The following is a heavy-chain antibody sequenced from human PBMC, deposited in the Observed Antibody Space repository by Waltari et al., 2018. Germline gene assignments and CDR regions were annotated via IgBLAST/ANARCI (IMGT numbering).Heavy chain of an antibody. Sequence: QVQLVESGGGVVQPGKSLRLSCTAPGFSLSEFPITWVRQPAGKGLEWVAVISIDGSNRNYADSVKGRFTISRDISQNTLYLQMNTLGREDTAVYYCGRDGLGYKDNWYSFVNFWGQGTLVTVSS. J-gene: IGHJ4*02. CDR1: GFSLSEFP. CDR2: ISIDGSNR. CDR3: GRDGLGYKDNWYSFVNF. D-gene: IGHD2-21*02. V-gene: IGHV3-30-3*01.